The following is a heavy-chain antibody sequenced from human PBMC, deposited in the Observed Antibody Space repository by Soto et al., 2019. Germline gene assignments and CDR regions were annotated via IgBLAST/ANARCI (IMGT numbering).Heavy chain of an antibody. CDR3: ARERSYYYETSGYPFDY. CDR2: ISAYNGNT. Sequence: ASVKVSCKASGYTFTSYGISWVRQAPGQGLEWMGWISAYNGNTNYAQKLQGRVTMTTDTSTSTAYMELRSLRSDDTAVYYCARERSYYYETSGYPFDYWGQGTQVTVSS. J-gene: IGHJ4*02. D-gene: IGHD3-22*01. CDR1: GYTFTSYG. V-gene: IGHV1-18*04.